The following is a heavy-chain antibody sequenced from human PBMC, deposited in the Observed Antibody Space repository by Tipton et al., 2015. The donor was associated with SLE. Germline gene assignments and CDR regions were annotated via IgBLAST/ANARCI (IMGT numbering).Heavy chain of an antibody. CDR2: IYYSGST. J-gene: IGHJ5*02. D-gene: IGHD1-26*01. CDR1: GGSISSRSYY. V-gene: IGHV4-39*01. Sequence: TLSLTCTVSGGSISSRSYYWGWIRQPPGKGLEWIGMIYYSGSTYYNPSIKSQVTISLDTSKNQFSLKLSSVTAADTAVYYCARRGVGATYWYFGPWGQGTLVAVSS. CDR3: ARRGVGATYWYFGP.